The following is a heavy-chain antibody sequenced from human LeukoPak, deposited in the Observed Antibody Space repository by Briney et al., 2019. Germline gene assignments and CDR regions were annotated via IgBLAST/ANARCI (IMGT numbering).Heavy chain of an antibody. CDR2: IGYTGDST. CDR1: GFTFSSYA. Sequence: GGPLRLSCAASGFTFSSYAMNWVRQAPGKGLEWVSGIGYTGDSTFYADSVKGRFTVSRDSSKNTLFLHMNSLRAEDTAVYYCGRDYFGSVDYWGQGTLVTVSS. J-gene: IGHJ4*02. V-gene: IGHV3-23*01. D-gene: IGHD2/OR15-2a*01. CDR3: GRDYFGSVDY.